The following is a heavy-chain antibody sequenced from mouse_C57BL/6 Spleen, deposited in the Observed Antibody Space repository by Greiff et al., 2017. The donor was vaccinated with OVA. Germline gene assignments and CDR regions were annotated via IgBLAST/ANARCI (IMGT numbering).Heavy chain of an antibody. CDR2: ISSGGDYI. Sequence: EVQLVESGEGLVKPGGSLKLSCAASGFTFSSYAMSWVRQTPEKRLEWVAYISSGGDYIYYADTVKGRFTISRDNARNTLYLQMSSLKSEDTAMYYCTRVYDGSYYFDYWGQGTTLTVSS. CDR3: TRVYDGSYYFDY. D-gene: IGHD2-3*01. J-gene: IGHJ2*01. CDR1: GFTFSSYA. V-gene: IGHV5-9-1*02.